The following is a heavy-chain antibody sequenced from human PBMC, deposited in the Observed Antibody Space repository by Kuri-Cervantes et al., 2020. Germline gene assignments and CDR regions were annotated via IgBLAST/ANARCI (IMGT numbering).Heavy chain of an antibody. CDR1: GFTFSNAW. V-gene: IGHV3-48*04. Sequence: GESLKISCAASGFTFSNAWMNWVRQAPGKGLEWVSYISGTGTIIYNADSVKGRFTISRDNAKNSLYLQMNSLRAEDTAIYYCARGERYCTSPSCHRSLDVWGKGTTVTVSS. D-gene: IGHD2-2*01. CDR2: ISGTGTII. CDR3: ARGERYCTSPSCHRSLDV. J-gene: IGHJ6*04.